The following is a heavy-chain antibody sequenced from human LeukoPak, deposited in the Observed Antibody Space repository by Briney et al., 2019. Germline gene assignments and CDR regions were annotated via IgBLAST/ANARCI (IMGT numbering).Heavy chain of an antibody. D-gene: IGHD2-15*01. J-gene: IGHJ4*02. CDR2: ISASGGTT. Sequence: AGGSLRLSCTASGFTFKSYAMSWVRQAPGRGLEWIASISASGGTTYYGDSVRGRLTISRDNSKNTLSLEMNTLRAEDTAVYYCMKGKDTGYGRPGDYWGQGILVIVSS. CDR1: GFTFKSYA. V-gene: IGHV3-23*01. CDR3: MKGKDTGYGRPGDY.